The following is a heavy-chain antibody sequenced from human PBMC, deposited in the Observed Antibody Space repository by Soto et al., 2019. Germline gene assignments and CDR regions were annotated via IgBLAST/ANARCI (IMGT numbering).Heavy chain of an antibody. J-gene: IGHJ2*01. Sequence: QLQLQESGSGLVKPSQTLSLTCGVSGGSISSGGYSWSWIRQPPGKGLEWIGYIFPSGSTYYNPSLKSPATLSTDGSQNQLSRKVSPVTAAHPAVYYRAREGGSGSPDWAFDLWGRGTLVTVSS. V-gene: IGHV4-30-2*01. CDR3: AREGGSGSPDWAFDL. CDR2: IFPSGST. D-gene: IGHD1-26*01. CDR1: GGSISSGGYS.